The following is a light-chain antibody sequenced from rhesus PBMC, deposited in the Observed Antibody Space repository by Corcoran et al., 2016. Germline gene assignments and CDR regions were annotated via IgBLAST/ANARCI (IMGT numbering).Light chain of an antibody. CDR3: QHYYDSPFT. V-gene: IGKV1S8*01. J-gene: IGKJ3*01. CDR2: AAT. Sequence: DIQMTQSPPALSASVGDRVTISCRASQNIYSNVAWYQQKPGKAPKLLLYAATSLQTGTPSRFSGNGSWTDFTLTLSSLQPEDSTAYYIQHYYDSPFTFRPGTKLDIK. CDR1: QNIYSN.